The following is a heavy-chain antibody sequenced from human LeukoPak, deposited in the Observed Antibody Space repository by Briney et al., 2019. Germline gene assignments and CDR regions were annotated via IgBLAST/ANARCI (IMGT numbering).Heavy chain of an antibody. J-gene: IGHJ4*02. CDR2: IYYTGST. CDR3: ARVYQSAEYYFDY. Sequence: PSETLSLTCTVSGGSIDSYYWSWLRQPPGQGLEWIGYIYYTGSTEYHPSLKSRVTISLDTSKNQFSLKLTSVTAADTAVYYCARVYQSAEYYFDYWGQGNLVSVSS. V-gene: IGHV4-59*01. CDR1: GGSIDSYY. D-gene: IGHD2-2*01.